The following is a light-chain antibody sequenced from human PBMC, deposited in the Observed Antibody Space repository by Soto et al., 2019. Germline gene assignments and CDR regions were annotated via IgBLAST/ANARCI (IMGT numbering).Light chain of an antibody. CDR2: EVR. Sequence: QSALTQPASVSGSPGQSITISCTGTSSDVGGYSYVSWYQQHPGKAPKLMIYEVRNRPSGVSYRFSASKSGSTASLTISGLQAEDEANYYCSSYTSSNTWIFGGGTKVTVL. CDR1: SSDVGGYSY. J-gene: IGLJ2*01. V-gene: IGLV2-14*01. CDR3: SSYTSSNTWI.